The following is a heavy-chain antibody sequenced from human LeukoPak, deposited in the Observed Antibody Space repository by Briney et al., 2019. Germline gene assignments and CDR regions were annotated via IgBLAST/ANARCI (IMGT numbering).Heavy chain of an antibody. Sequence: ALVKVSCKASGYTFTGYYMHWVRQAPGQGLEWMGWINPNSGGTNYAQKFQGWVTMTRDTSISTAYMELSRLRSDDTAVYYCARAPVRGVQIPFFDYWGQGTLVTVSS. CDR3: ARAPVRGVQIPFFDY. CDR1: GYTFTGYY. D-gene: IGHD3-10*01. CDR2: INPNSGGT. J-gene: IGHJ4*02. V-gene: IGHV1-2*04.